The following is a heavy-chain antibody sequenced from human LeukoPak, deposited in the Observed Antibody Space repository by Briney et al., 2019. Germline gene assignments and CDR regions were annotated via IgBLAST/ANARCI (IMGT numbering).Heavy chain of an antibody. CDR1: RFTFSSYV. CDR3: AREYSAGWFDP. CDR2: IWYDGDNK. D-gene: IGHD6-13*01. V-gene: IGHV3-33*01. J-gene: IGHJ5*02. Sequence: PGRSLRLSCAASRFTFSSYVMHWVRQAPGKGLEWVALIWYDGDNKYYSDSVKGRFTISRDNSKNTLYLQMNSLRAEDTAVYYCAREYSAGWFDPWGQGTLVTVSS.